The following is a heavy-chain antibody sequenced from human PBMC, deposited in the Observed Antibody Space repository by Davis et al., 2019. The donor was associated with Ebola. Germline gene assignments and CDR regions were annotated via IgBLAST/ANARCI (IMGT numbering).Heavy chain of an antibody. CDR2: IIPILSIA. D-gene: IGHD6-13*01. V-gene: IGHV1-69*04. J-gene: IGHJ4*02. CDR1: GGNFRSHG. Sequence: SVKVSCKASGGNFRSHGISWVRQAPGQGLEWMGRIIPILSIANYAQKFQGRVTITADKSTSTAYMELSSLRSEDTAVYYFAMDVGAAAGGDGDDYWGQGTLVTVSS. CDR3: AMDVGAAAGGDGDDY.